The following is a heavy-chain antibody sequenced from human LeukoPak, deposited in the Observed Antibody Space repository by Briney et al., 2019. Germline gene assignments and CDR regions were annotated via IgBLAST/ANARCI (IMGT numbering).Heavy chain of an antibody. CDR3: TRERRGSYYAFES. CDR2: ISSSGSTI. J-gene: IGHJ4*02. D-gene: IGHD3-16*01. V-gene: IGHV3-11*01. Sequence: GGSLRLSCAASGFTFSDYYMSWIRQAPGKGLEWVSYISSSGSTIYYADSVKGRFTISRDSAKNSVALQLDGLRADDTAVYFCTRERRGSYYAFESWGQGTLVTVSS. CDR1: GFTFSDYY.